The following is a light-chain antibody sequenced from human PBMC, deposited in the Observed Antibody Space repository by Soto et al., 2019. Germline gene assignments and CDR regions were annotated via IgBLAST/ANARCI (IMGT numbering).Light chain of an antibody. Sequence: QSVLTQPASVSGSPGQSITISCTGTSSDVGGYNSVSWYQQHPGKAPKLMIYEVSNRPSGVSNRFSGSKSGSTASLTISGLQAEVEADYYCSSYTSSSTPCVFGTGTKVTVL. V-gene: IGLV2-14*01. CDR3: SSYTSSSTPCV. CDR2: EVS. CDR1: SSDVGGYNS. J-gene: IGLJ1*01.